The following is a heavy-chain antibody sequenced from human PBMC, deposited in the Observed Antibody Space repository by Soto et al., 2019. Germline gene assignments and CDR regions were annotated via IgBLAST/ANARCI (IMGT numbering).Heavy chain of an antibody. CDR3: ARDTRLSGDSSGYPELDY. Sequence: GGSLRLSCAASGFTFSSYGMHWVRQAPGKGLEWVAVIWYDGSNKYYADSVKGRFTISRDNSKNTLYLQMNSLRAEDTAVYYCARDTRLSGDSSGYPELDYWGQGTLVTVSS. D-gene: IGHD3-22*01. J-gene: IGHJ4*02. CDR2: IWYDGSNK. V-gene: IGHV3-33*01. CDR1: GFTFSSYG.